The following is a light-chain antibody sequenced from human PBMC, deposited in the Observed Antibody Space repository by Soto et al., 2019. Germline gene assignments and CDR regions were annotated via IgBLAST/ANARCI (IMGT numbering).Light chain of an antibody. CDR1: SSDVGTYNL. V-gene: IGLV2-23*01. CDR2: EGS. CDR3: CSYTRSSTYV. Sequence: QAVVTQPASVSGSPGQSITISCTGTSSDVGTYNLVSWYQQHPGKAPKLMIYEGSKRPSGVSNRFSGSKSGNTASLTISGLQAEDEADYYCCSYTRSSTYVFGTGTKVTVL. J-gene: IGLJ1*01.